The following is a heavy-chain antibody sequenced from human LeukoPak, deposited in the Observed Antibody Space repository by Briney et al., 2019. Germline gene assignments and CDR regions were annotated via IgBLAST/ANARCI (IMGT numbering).Heavy chain of an antibody. CDR2: INHSGST. J-gene: IGHJ6*02. CDR3: AKFGLYYNMDV. Sequence: SETLSLTCAVYGGSLSGYYWSWIRQPPGKGLEWIGEINHSGSTNYNPSLKSRVTISVDTSKNQFFLSLNSVTAADTAVYYCAKFGLYYNMDVWGQGTTVTVSS. V-gene: IGHV4-34*01. CDR1: GGSLSGYY. D-gene: IGHD3-16*01.